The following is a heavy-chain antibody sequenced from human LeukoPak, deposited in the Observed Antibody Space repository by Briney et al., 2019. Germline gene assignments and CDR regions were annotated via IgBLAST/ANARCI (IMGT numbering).Heavy chain of an antibody. D-gene: IGHD3-22*01. CDR2: ISTSGGSS. CDR3: AIMHPYYDGSGYWVQ. Sequence: GGSLRLSCAASGFTFSSYAMSWVRQAPGKGLEWVSGISTSGGSSSYADSVKGRFTISRDNPRNALYMQMNSLRAEDTALYYCAIMHPYYDGSGYWVQWGQGTLVTVSS. J-gene: IGHJ4*02. V-gene: IGHV3-23*01. CDR1: GFTFSSYA.